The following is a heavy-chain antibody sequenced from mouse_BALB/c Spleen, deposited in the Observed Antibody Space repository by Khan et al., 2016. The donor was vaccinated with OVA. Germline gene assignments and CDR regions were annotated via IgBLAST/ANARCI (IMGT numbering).Heavy chain of an antibody. J-gene: IGHJ3*01. CDR1: GYSFTNYW. D-gene: IGHD2-2*01. CDR3: ARSGYGSLAY. CDR2: INPSTGYT. Sequence: QVQLQQSGAELAKPGASVKMSCEASGYSFTNYWMNWVKQRPGQGLEWIGYINPSTGYTDYNQKFKDKATLTADKSSSTAYMQLSSLTSEDSAGYYCARSGYGSLAYWGQGTLVIVSA. V-gene: IGHV1-7*01.